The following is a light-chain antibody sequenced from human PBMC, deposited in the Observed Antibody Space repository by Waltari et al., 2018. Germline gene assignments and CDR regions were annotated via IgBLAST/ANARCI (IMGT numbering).Light chain of an antibody. CDR1: SSDVGNYNL. V-gene: IGLV2-23*02. J-gene: IGLJ1*01. Sequence: QSGLAQPASASGSPGQSITITCTGTSSDVGNYNLVSWYQQRPGKAPRLLIYEVTKRAPGTSDRFSASKSGNTASLSISGLQAQEDEADYCCSYVGLGIYVFGTGTKVTV. CDR3: CSYVGLGIYV. CDR2: EVT.